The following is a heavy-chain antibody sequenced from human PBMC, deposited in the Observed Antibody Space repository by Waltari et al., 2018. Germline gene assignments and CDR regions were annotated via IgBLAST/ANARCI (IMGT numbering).Heavy chain of an antibody. CDR2: IHGTGKT. CDR3: ARDRGRGLYLDS. CDR1: GDSVCNHYW. D-gene: IGHD1-26*01. Sequence: QLQLQQSGPGLVKPSESLFLSCAVSGDSVCNHYWWSWVPQPPGKGLEWMGQIHGTGKTNYNPSRESRVTVSMDTSNNQFSLRVTSPTAADTAVYFCARDRGRGLYLDSWGQGTLVTVS. J-gene: IGHJ4*02. V-gene: IGHV4-4*02.